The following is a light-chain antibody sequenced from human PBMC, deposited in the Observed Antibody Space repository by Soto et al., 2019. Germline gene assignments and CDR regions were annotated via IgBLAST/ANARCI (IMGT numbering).Light chain of an antibody. Sequence: IQMTQSPSSLSASIGDRVTITCRASQDINSYLAWYQQKPGKAPNLLIYEASILQRGVPSRFSGSNSGTDFTLTISSLQAEDFATYYCQQTRSYPSTFGGGTKVDIK. CDR1: QDINSY. V-gene: IGKV1-9*01. CDR3: QQTRSYPST. J-gene: IGKJ4*01. CDR2: EAS.